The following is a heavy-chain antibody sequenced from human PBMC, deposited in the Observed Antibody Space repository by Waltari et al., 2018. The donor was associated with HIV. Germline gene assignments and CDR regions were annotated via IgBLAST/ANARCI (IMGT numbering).Heavy chain of an antibody. D-gene: IGHD3-22*01. CDR3: ARQDSSGGNYYYGMDV. Sequence: EVQLVESGGGLVKPGGSLRLSCADSGFTFSSYSMTWVRQAPGKGLEWVSSISSSSIYISYADSVKGRFTISRDNAKNSLYLQMNSLRAEDTAVYYCARQDSSGGNYYYGMDVWGQGTTVTVSS. J-gene: IGHJ6*02. CDR2: ISSSSIYI. V-gene: IGHV3-21*01. CDR1: GFTFSSYS.